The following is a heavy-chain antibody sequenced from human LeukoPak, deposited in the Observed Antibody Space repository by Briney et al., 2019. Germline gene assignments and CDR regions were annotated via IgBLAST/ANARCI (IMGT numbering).Heavy chain of an antibody. D-gene: IGHD6-19*01. Sequence: EASVKVSCKASGYTFTSYGISWVRQAPGQGLEWMGWISAYNGNTNYAQKLQGRVTMTTDTSTSTAYMELRSLRSDDTAVYYCARDRLSSGWYRAFDIWGQGTMVTVSS. CDR1: GYTFTSYG. V-gene: IGHV1-18*01. CDR2: ISAYNGNT. J-gene: IGHJ3*02. CDR3: ARDRLSSGWYRAFDI.